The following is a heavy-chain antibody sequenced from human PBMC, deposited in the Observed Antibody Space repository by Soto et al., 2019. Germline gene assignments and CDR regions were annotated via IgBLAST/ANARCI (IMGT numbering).Heavy chain of an antibody. J-gene: IGHJ4*02. CDR2: INAGNGNT. Sequence: ASVKVSCKASGYTFTSYAMHWVRQAPGQRLEWMGWINAGNGNTKYSQKFQGRVTISVDTSKNQFSLKLSSVTAADTAVYYCARDKYCSGGSCYPYYLDYWGQGTLVTVSS. CDR1: GYTFTSYA. CDR3: ARDKYCSGGSCYPYYLDY. V-gene: IGHV1-3*01. D-gene: IGHD2-15*01.